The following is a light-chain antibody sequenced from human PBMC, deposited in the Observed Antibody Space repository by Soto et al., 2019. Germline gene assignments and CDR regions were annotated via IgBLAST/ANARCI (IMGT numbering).Light chain of an antibody. CDR3: SSYTSSTTRV. CDR2: EVT. V-gene: IGLV2-14*01. Sequence: QSALTQPACVSGSPGQSITISCTGTSRDVGGYNSVSWYQQHSGKAPKLVIYEVTNRPSGISNRFSGSKSGNTSSLTISGLQAEEEADYYRSSYTSSTTRVFGTATKVTVL. J-gene: IGLJ1*01. CDR1: SRDVGGYNS.